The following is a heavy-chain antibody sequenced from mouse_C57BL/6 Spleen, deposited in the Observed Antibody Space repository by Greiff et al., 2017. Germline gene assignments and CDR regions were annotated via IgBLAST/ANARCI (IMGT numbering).Heavy chain of an antibody. CDR1: GFTFSSYA. CDR2: ISSGGDYI. J-gene: IGHJ4*01. V-gene: IGHV5-9-1*02. D-gene: IGHD2-2*01. CDR3: TRDEGYDEGNAMDY. Sequence: EVNLVESGEGLVKPGGSLKLSCAASGFTFSSYAMSWVRQTPEKRLEWVAYISSGGDYIYYADTVKGRFTISRDNARNTLYLQMSSLKSEDTAMYYCTRDEGYDEGNAMDYWGQGTSVTVSS.